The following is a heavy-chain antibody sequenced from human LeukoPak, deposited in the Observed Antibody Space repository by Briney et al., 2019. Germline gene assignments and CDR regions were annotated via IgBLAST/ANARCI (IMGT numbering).Heavy chain of an antibody. D-gene: IGHD6-13*01. CDR3: ARLGSSWSSDY. Sequence: PGTSLRLSCAASGFTFTSYGVHWVRQAPGKGLEWVALIWYDGRKEYYADSVKGRFTISRDDSRNTLYLQMNGLRAEDTAVYYCARLGSSWSSDYWGQGTLVTVSS. CDR1: GFTFTSYG. CDR2: IWYDGRKE. V-gene: IGHV3-33*01. J-gene: IGHJ4*02.